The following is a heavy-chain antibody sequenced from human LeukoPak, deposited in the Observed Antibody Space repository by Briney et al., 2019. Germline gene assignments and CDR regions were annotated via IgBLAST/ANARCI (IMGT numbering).Heavy chain of an antibody. D-gene: IGHD6-13*01. CDR1: NDSISPLY. J-gene: IGHJ4*02. CDR3: ARGGSAAKYYFDS. V-gene: IGHV4-59*11. CDR2: IFYSGTT. Sequence: PSETLSLTCTVSNDSISPLYWGSIRQPPGKGLEFLGYIFYSGTTNFNPSLKSRVTLSVDTSKNQISLRLNSVTAADTAVYYCARGGSAAKYYFDSWGQGTLVTVSS.